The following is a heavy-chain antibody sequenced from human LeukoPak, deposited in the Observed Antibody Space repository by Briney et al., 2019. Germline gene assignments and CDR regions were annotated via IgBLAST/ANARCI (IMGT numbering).Heavy chain of an antibody. CDR1: GGSISSYY. V-gene: IGHV4-4*08. CDR3: ARVLGYCSGGSCYGYFDY. Sequence: SETLSLTCTVSGGSISSYYWSWIRQPPGKGLEWIGRIYTSGSTNYNPSLKSRVTISVDTSKNQFSLKLSSVTAADTAVYYCARVLGYCSGGSCYGYFDYWGQGTLVTVSS. D-gene: IGHD2-15*01. CDR2: IYTSGST. J-gene: IGHJ4*02.